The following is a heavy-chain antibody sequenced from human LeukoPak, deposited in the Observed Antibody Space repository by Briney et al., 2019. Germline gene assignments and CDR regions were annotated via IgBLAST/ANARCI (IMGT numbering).Heavy chain of an antibody. CDR2: INHSGST. V-gene: IGHV4-34*01. CDR3: ARFGTPGYSSGWYSDH. Sequence: PSETLSLTCAVYGGSFSGYYWSWIRQPPGKGLEWIGEINHSGSTNYNPSLKSRVTISVDTSKNQFSPKLSSVTAADTAVYYCARFGTPGYSSGWYSDHWGQGTLVTVSS. J-gene: IGHJ4*02. CDR1: GGSFSGYY. D-gene: IGHD6-19*01.